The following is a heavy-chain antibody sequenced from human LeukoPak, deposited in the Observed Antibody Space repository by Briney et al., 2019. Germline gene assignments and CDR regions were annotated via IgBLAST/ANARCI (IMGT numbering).Heavy chain of an antibody. CDR1: GFTFTDYA. Sequence: VGSLRLSSAVSGFTFTDYARRWVPQAPGTGREGGASLTDSGDATYYADSVKGRLTISTDNSNSALYLHISGLRDEDAEVYSCARGYSTNSGGWLAPWGPGTLVTVSS. J-gene: IGHJ5*02. V-gene: IGHV3-23*01. D-gene: IGHD5-12*01. CDR2: LTDSGDAT. CDR3: ARGYSTNSGGWLAP.